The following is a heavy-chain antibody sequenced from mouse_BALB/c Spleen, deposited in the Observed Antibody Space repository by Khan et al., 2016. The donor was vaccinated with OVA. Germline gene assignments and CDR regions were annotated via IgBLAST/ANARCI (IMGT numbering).Heavy chain of an antibody. Sequence: EVQLQESGPGLVKPSQSLSLTCTVTGYSITSDYAWNWIRQFPGNKLEWMGYISNSGRTTYNPSLKSRISVTRDTSKDPSFLQLKSVTSEDTATYYCASERGRYYAMDYWGQGTSVTVSS. V-gene: IGHV3-2*02. D-gene: IGHD4-1*01. CDR3: ASERGRYYAMDY. CDR2: ISNSGRT. CDR1: GYSITSDYA. J-gene: IGHJ4*01.